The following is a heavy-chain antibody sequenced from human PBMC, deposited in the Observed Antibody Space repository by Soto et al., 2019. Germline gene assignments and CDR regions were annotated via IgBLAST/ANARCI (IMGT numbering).Heavy chain of an antibody. Sequence: QITLKESGPTLVKPTQTLTLTCTFSGFSLTTSGVGVGWIRQPPGKALEWLALVYWDDDKRYSSSLRSRLTITQDTSKNQVVLTMTNMDPVDTATYYCAHSPTGWGSYSPWGQGTLVTVSS. V-gene: IGHV2-5*02. D-gene: IGHD3-10*01. J-gene: IGHJ5*02. CDR3: AHSPTGWGSYSP. CDR1: GFSLTTSGVG. CDR2: VYWDDDK.